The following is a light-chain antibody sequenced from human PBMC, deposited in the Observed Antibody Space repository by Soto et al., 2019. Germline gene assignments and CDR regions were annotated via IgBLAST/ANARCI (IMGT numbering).Light chain of an antibody. J-gene: IGKJ4*01. V-gene: IGKV3-11*01. CDR1: QSVSNY. CDR3: QQRSARPPLT. Sequence: EIVLTQSPATLSLSPGERATLSCRTSQSVSNYLAWYQQKPGQAPRLLIYDASNRATDIPARFSGSGSGTDFTLTITSLEPEDFAVYYCQQRSARPPLTFGGWTKVEIK. CDR2: DAS.